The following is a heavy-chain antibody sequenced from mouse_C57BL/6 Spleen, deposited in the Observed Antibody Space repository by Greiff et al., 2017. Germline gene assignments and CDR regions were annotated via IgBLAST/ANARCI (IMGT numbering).Heavy chain of an antibody. CDR1: GYTFTSYW. D-gene: IGHD1-1*01. CDR2: IDPNSGGT. V-gene: IGHV1-72*01. J-gene: IGHJ2*01. CDR3: ARGGLYGSGDY. Sequence: VQLQQPGAELVKPGASVKLSCKASGYTFTSYWMHWVKQRPGRGLEWIGRIDPNSGGTKYNEKLKSKATLTVDKPSSTAYMQLSSLTSEGSAVYYGARGGLYGSGDYWGQGTTLTVSS.